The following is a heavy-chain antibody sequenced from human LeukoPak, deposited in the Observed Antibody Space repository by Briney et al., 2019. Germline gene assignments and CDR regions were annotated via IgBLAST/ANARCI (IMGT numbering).Heavy chain of an antibody. D-gene: IGHD4-17*01. CDR2: ISSSSSYT. Sequence: GGSLRLSCAASGFTFSDYYMSWIRQAPGKGLEWVSYISSSSSYTNYADPVKGRFTVSRDNARGSLYLQMNSLRGEDTAVYYCARRATVTYHGMDVWGQGTTVTVSS. J-gene: IGHJ6*02. CDR3: ARRATVTYHGMDV. V-gene: IGHV3-11*06. CDR1: GFTFSDYY.